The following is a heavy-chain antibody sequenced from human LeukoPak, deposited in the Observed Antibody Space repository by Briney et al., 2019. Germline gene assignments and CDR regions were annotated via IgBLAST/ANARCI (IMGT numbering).Heavy chain of an antibody. V-gene: IGHV4-38-2*01. CDR3: AMHTVIASSWSLDY. CDR1: GFTFSDYY. Sequence: PGGSLRLSCAASGFTFSDYYMSWIRQPPGKGLEWIGSIYYSGNTYNNPSLKSRVTISVDTSKNQLSLKLTSVTAADTAVYYCAMHTVIASSWSLDYWGQGTLVTVSS. J-gene: IGHJ4*02. D-gene: IGHD6-13*01. CDR2: IYYSGNT.